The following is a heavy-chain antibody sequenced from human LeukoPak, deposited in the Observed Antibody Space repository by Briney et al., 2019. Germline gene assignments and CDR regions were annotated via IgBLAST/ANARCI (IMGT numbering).Heavy chain of an antibody. J-gene: IGHJ3*02. CDR1: GGSISSYY. Sequence: SETLSLTCTVSGGSISSYYWSWIRQPPGKGLEWIGYIYYSGSTNYNPSLKSRVTISVDTSKNQFSLKLSSVTAADTAVYYCARHQYDYDNRGLVAFDIWGQGTMVTVSS. CDR2: IYYSGST. D-gene: IGHD3-9*01. V-gene: IGHV4-59*08. CDR3: ARHQYDYDNRGLVAFDI.